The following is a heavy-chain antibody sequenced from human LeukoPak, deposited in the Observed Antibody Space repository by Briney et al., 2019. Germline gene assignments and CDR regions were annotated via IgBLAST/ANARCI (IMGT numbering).Heavy chain of an antibody. D-gene: IGHD5-18*01. Sequence: SETLSLTCAVYGGSFSGYYWRWIRQPPGKGLEWIGEINHSGSTNYNPSLKSRVTISVDTSKNQFSLKLSSVTAADTAVYYCARGNSSRGYSYGPSTYGMDVWGQGTTVTVSS. V-gene: IGHV4-34*01. CDR1: GGSFSGYY. J-gene: IGHJ6*02. CDR2: INHSGST. CDR3: ARGNSSRGYSYGPSTYGMDV.